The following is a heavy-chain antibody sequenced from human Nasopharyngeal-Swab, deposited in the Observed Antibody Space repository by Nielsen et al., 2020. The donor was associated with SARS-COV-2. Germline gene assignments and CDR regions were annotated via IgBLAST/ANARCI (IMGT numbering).Heavy chain of an antibody. CDR2: IYSGGST. D-gene: IGHD3-10*01. J-gene: IGHJ4*02. V-gene: IGHV3-53*01. Sequence: GESLKISSAASGFSVTRNYMNWVRQTPGKGLEWVSVIYSGGSTYYADSVKGRFTTSRDNSKNTLFLQMNSLRAEDTAVYYCAGSGGSELDYWGQGTLVTVSS. CDR3: AGSGGSELDY. CDR1: GFSVTRNY.